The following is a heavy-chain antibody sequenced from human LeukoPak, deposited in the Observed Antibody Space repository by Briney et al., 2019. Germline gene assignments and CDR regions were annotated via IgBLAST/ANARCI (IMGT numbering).Heavy chain of an antibody. V-gene: IGHV3-43*02. CDR1: GFTFDDYA. CDR3: AKDRLGPLFWSGYYTT. CDR2: ISGDGGST. J-gene: IGHJ5*02. Sequence: GGSLRLSCAASGFTFDDYAMHWVRQAPGKGLEWVSLISGDGGSTYYADSVKGRFTISRDNSENSLYLQMNSLRTEDTALYYCAKDRLGPLFWSGYYTTWGQGTLVTVSS. D-gene: IGHD3-3*01.